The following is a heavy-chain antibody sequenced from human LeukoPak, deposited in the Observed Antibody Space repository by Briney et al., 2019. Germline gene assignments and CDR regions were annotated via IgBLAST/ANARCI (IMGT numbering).Heavy chain of an antibody. J-gene: IGHJ4*02. V-gene: IGHV3-7*01. Sequence: GGSLRLSCAASGITFTTHWMNWVRQAPGRGLEWVSSISQGGGEKKYVDSVKGRFTISRDLAQNSLFLQMNSLRAEDTAVYYCASAYASYDFWSGYENFDFWGQGTLVTVSS. CDR3: ASAYASYDFWSGYENFDF. CDR2: ISQGGGEK. D-gene: IGHD3-3*01. CDR1: GITFTTHW.